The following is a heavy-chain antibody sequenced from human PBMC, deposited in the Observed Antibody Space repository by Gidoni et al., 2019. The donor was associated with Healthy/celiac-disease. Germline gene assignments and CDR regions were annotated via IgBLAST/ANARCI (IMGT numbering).Heavy chain of an antibody. CDR3: ARDLYYDSSAYSS. CDR1: GFTFSSYG. CDR2: IWYDGSNK. D-gene: IGHD3-22*01. Sequence: QVQLVESGGGVVQPGRSLRLSCAASGFTFSSYGMHWVRQAPGKGLEWVAVIWYDGSNKYYADSVKGRFTISRDNSKNTLYLQMNSLRAEETAVYYCARDLYYDSSAYSSWGQGTLVTVSS. V-gene: IGHV3-33*01. J-gene: IGHJ5*02.